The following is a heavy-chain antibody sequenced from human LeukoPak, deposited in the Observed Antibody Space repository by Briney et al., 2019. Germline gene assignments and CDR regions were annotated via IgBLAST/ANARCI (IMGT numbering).Heavy chain of an antibody. Sequence: PGGSLRLSCAAPGFTFSNSGMHWVRQAPGKGLEWVAFIRYDGNNINYADSVKGRFTISRDNSKNTLYLQMYSLRSEDTAVYYCVKEEDYGDNSGFDYWGQGTLVTVSS. J-gene: IGHJ4*02. CDR1: GFTFSNSG. V-gene: IGHV3-30*02. D-gene: IGHD4-23*01. CDR2: IRYDGNNI. CDR3: VKEEDYGDNSGFDY.